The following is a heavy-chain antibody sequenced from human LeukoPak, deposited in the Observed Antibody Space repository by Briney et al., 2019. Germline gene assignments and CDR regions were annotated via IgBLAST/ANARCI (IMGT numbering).Heavy chain of an antibody. CDR1: GYTLTELS. V-gene: IGHV1-24*01. J-gene: IGHJ4*02. D-gene: IGHD2-2*01. Sequence: GASVKVSCKVSGYTLTELSMHWVRQAPGKGLEWMGGFDPEDGETIYAQKFQGRVTMTEDTSTDTAYMELSSLRSEDTAGYYCATGGVPAAILVQGIDYWGQGTLVTVSS. CDR2: FDPEDGET. CDR3: ATGGVPAAILVQGIDY.